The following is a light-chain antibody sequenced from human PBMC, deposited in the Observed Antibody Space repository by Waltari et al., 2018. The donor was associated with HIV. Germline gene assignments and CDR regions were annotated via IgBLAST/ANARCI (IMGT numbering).Light chain of an antibody. J-gene: IGLJ3*02. CDR1: SEYSHYA. Sequence: QLVLTQSPTASAPLRAPVMVPCTLSSEYSHYALARHPQQPEKAPRYLMKVNRDGSYNKADGIPDRFSGSSSGAERYLTISSLHFEDEADYYCQTGGTGIQVFGGGTKLTVL. CDR3: QTGGTGIQV. CDR2: VNRDGSY. V-gene: IGLV4-69*01.